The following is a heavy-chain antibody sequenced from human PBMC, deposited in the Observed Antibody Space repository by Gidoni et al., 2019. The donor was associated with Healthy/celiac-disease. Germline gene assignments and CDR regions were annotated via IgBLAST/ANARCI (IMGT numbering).Heavy chain of an antibody. CDR1: GFTVSSNY. CDR2: IYSGGST. D-gene: IGHD6-13*01. Sequence: EVQLVESGGGLVQPGGSLRLSCADSGFTVSSNYMSWVRPAPGKGLEWVSVIYSGGSTYYADSVKGRFTISRDNSKNTLYLQMNSLRAEDTAVYYCAKSSSWSGGFDPWGQGTLVTVSS. CDR3: AKSSSWSGGFDP. J-gene: IGHJ5*02. V-gene: IGHV3-66*01.